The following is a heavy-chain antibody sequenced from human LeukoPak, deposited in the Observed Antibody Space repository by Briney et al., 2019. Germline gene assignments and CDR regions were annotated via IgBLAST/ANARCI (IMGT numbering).Heavy chain of an antibody. CDR3: ARGVGTSVMRLDP. J-gene: IGHJ5*02. D-gene: IGHD1-7*01. V-gene: IGHV3-48*01. CDR1: GFTFSSFS. CDR2: ISSSSSTI. Sequence: PGGSLRLSCAASGFTFSSFSMNWVRQAPGKGLEWVSYISSSSSTIYYSDSVKGRFTISRDNAKNSLYLQMNSLRAEDTAVYYCARGVGTSVMRLDPWGQGTLVTVSS.